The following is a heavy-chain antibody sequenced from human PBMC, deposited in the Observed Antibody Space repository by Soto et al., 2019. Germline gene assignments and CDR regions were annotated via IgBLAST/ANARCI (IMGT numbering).Heavy chain of an antibody. CDR2: IDPRSGGT. CDR1: GYPFTTYY. V-gene: IGHV1-2*02. J-gene: IGHJ4*02. D-gene: IGHD3-10*01. Sequence: HVQLVQSGTEVKKPGASVRVSCMVSGYPFTTYYIHWVRQAPGQGLEWMGWIDPRSGGTVYEQKFQGRVTMTRYTSISTVYMDLSGLTSDDPALYYCATDDYGIFPYWGQGSLVTVSS. CDR3: ATDDYGIFPY.